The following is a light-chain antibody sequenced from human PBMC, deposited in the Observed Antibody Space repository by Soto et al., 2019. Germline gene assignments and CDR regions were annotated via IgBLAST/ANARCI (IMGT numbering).Light chain of an antibody. CDR2: DVA. J-gene: IGLJ1*01. CDR3: CSYAGDLYV. Sequence: QSALTQPRSVSGSPGQSVTISCTGTSGDVGRYNYVSWYQQLPGKAPKLLLYDVAKRPSGVPDRFSGSKSGSAASLIISGLQADDEADYFCCSYAGDLYVLGSGTKVTVL. CDR1: SGDVGRYNY. V-gene: IGLV2-11*01.